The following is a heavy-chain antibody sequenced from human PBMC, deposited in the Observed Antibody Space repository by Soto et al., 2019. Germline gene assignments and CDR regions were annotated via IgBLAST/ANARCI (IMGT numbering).Heavy chain of an antibody. D-gene: IGHD1-26*01. J-gene: IGHJ3*02. CDR3: ARVGGAPLGAFDI. Sequence: SETLSLACTVSGASISSYYWSWIRQPPGKGLERIGYMFYSGSTKCNPSLTSRVTVSIDTSKNQFSLRLNSVTGADTAVYYCARVGGAPLGAFDIWGQGTMVTVSS. CDR1: GASISSYY. CDR2: MFYSGST. V-gene: IGHV4-59*01.